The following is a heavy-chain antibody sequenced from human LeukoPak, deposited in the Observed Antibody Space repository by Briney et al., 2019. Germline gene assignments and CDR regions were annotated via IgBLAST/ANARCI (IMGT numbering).Heavy chain of an antibody. CDR2: IYYSGST. CDR3: ARWSLLVDVVPDAFDI. CDR1: GGSISSSSYY. D-gene: IGHD2-15*01. J-gene: IGHJ3*02. V-gene: IGHV4-39*01. Sequence: SETLSLTCTVSGGSISSSSYYWGWIRQPPGKGLEWIGSIYYSGSTYYNPSRKSLVTISVDTSKNQFSLKLSSVTAADTDVYYCARWSLLVDVVPDAFDIWGQGTMVTVSS.